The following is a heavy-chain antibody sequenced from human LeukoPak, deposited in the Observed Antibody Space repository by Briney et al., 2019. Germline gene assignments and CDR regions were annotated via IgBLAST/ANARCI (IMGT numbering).Heavy chain of an antibody. Sequence: GGSLRLSCAASGFMFAGYAMSWVRQAPGKGLEWVSDIGGSGKDTYYADSVKGRFTISRDNTQNTLYLQMNSLRAEDTALYYCVKVAQWQPWDAFDVWGRGTMCTVPS. J-gene: IGHJ3*01. D-gene: IGHD6-19*01. CDR2: IGGSGKDT. CDR1: GFMFAGYA. V-gene: IGHV3-23*01. CDR3: VKVAQWQPWDAFDV.